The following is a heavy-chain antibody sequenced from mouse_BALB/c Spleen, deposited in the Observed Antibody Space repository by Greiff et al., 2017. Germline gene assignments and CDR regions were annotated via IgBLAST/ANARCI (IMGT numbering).Heavy chain of an antibody. Sequence: DVKLVESGGGLVKPGGSLKLSCAASGFTFSSYTMSWVRQTPEKRLEWVATISSGGSYTYYPDSVKGRFTISRDNAKNTLYLQMSSLKSEDTAMYYCTRGELDYYDSSSFFAYWGQGTLVTVSA. V-gene: IGHV5-6-4*01. CDR2: ISSGGSYT. D-gene: IGHD1-1*01. CDR3: TRGELDYYDSSSFFAY. J-gene: IGHJ3*01. CDR1: GFTFSSYT.